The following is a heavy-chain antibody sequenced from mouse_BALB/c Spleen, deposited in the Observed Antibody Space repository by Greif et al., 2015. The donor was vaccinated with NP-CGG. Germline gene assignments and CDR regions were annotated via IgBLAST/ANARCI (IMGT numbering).Heavy chain of an antibody. J-gene: IGHJ1*01. Sequence: EVQLQQSGPGLVKPSQSLSLTCTVTGYSITSDYAWNWIRQFPGNKLEWMGYISYSGSTSYNPSLKSRISITRDTSKNQFFLQLNSVTTEDTATYYCARGWLLRMDWYFDVWGAGTTVTVSS. D-gene: IGHD2-3*01. CDR3: ARGWLLRMDWYFDV. CDR1: GYSITSDYA. V-gene: IGHV3-2*02. CDR2: ISYSGST.